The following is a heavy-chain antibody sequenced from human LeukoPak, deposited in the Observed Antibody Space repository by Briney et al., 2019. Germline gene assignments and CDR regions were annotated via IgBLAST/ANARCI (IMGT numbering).Heavy chain of an antibody. J-gene: IGHJ6*02. CDR1: GGTLSSYA. D-gene: IGHD1-26*01. V-gene: IGHV1-69*04. CDR3: ARASVVGATPFYCYFYGMDV. Sequence: GPSVTLPCKASGGTLSSYAFSWVRQAPGQGTGGEGMSLLLFGIANYAQTFQGSLTITADKSTSTAYMELSSLRSEDTAVYYCARASVVGATPFYCYFYGMDVWGQGTTVTVSS. CDR2: SLLLFGIA.